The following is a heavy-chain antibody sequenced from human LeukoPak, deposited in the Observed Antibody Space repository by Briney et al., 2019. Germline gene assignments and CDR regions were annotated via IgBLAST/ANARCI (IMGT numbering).Heavy chain of an antibody. CDR2: ISAYNGNT. CDR1: GYTFTSYG. V-gene: IGHV1-18*01. Sequence: ASVKVSCKASGYTFTSYGISWVRQAPGQGLEWMGWISAYNGNTNYAQKLQGRVTMTTDTSTSTAYMELRSLRSDDTAMYYCASPRGGGRSNYYFDYWGQGTLVTVSS. CDR3: ASPRGGGRSNYYFDY. D-gene: IGHD1-26*01. J-gene: IGHJ4*02.